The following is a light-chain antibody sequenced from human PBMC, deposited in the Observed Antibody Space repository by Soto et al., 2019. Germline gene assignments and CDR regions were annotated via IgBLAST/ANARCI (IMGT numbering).Light chain of an antibody. CDR2: TTY. CDR3: AAGDDSLNVEV. CDR1: SSNIGSNS. J-gene: IGLJ2*01. Sequence: QSVLTQPPSASGTPGQRVTISCSGSSSNIGSNSVNWYQQLPGTAPKLLIYTTYHRPSGVPDRFSGSKSGTSASLAISGLQSEDEADYYCAAGDDSLNVEVLGGGTKLTVL. V-gene: IGLV1-44*01.